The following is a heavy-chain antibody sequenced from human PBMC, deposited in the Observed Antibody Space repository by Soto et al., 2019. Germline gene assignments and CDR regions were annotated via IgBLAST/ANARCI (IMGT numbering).Heavy chain of an antibody. CDR3: ARAQFAMIVVVNDY. V-gene: IGHV3-21*01. CDR1: GFTFSSYS. Sequence: GGSLRLSCAASGFTFSSYSMNWVRQAPGKGLEWVSSISSSSSYIYYADSAKGRFTISRDNAKNSLYLQMNSLRAEDTAVYYCARAQFAMIVVVNDYWGQGTLVTVSS. D-gene: IGHD3-22*01. J-gene: IGHJ4*02. CDR2: ISSSSSYI.